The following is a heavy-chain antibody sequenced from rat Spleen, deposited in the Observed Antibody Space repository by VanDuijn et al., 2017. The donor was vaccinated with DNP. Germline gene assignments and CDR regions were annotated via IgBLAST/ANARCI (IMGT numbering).Heavy chain of an antibody. CDR3: ARDMDYYDGSYYRYYFDY. D-gene: IGHD1-12*02. J-gene: IGHJ2*01. Sequence: EVQLVESGGDLVQPGRSLKLSCVASGFSFSHYWMTWLRQVPGKGLEWIASITSGGSSYYPDSVKGRFTISRDNAKNTLYLRMNSLRSEDTATYYCARDMDYYDGSYYRYYFDYWGQGVMVTVSS. CDR2: ITSGGSS. V-gene: IGHV5-31*01. CDR1: GFSFSHYW.